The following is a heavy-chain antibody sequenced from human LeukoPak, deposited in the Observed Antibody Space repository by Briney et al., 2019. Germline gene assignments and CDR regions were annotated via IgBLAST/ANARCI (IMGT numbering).Heavy chain of an antibody. V-gene: IGHV3-30*14. CDR1: RFTYF. Sequence: PGGSLRLSCEASRFTYFLHWIRQAPGKGLEWVAVISYDESNKNYADSVKGRFTISRDNSKNTLYLQMGSLRAEDMAVYYCARLKTGRDWGTGPDAFDIWGQGTMVTVSS. CDR3: ARLKTGRDWGTGPDAFDI. D-gene: IGHD3/OR15-3a*01. CDR2: ISYDESNK. J-gene: IGHJ3*02.